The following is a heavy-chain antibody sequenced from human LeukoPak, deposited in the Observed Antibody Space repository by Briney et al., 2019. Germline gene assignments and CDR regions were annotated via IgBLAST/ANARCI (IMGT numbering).Heavy chain of an antibody. CDR1: GGTFSSYA. D-gene: IGHD2-2*01. Sequence: GASVKVSCKASGGTFSSYAISWVRQAPGQGLEWMGGIIPIFGTANYAQKFQGRVTITTDESTSTAYMELSSLRSEDTAVYYCARDTKGSTSCFDYWGQGTLVTVSS. CDR2: IIPIFGTA. V-gene: IGHV1-69*05. CDR3: ARDTKGSTSCFDY. J-gene: IGHJ4*02.